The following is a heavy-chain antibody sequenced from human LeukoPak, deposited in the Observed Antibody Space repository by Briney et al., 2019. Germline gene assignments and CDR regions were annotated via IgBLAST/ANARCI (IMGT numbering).Heavy chain of an antibody. CDR3: ARGPNYYDSTGMSD. CDR1: GFTFSSYW. J-gene: IGHJ4*02. D-gene: IGHD3-22*01. V-gene: IGHV3-74*01. CDR2: INGDGSST. Sequence: GGSLRLSCAASGFTFSSYWMHWVRHAPGKGLVWVSRINGDGSSTNYADSVKGRFTISRDNAKNTLYLQVNSLRAEDTAVYYCARGPNYYDSTGMSDWGQGTLVTVSS.